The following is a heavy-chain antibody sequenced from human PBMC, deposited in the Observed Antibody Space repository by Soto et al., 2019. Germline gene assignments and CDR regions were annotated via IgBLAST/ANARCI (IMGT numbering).Heavy chain of an antibody. J-gene: IGHJ5*02. Sequence: QVQLVQSGAEVKKPGSSVKVSCKASGGTFNNHAINWVRQAPGQGLEWLGGIIPIFGTSNYAQKFQGRVTITADEATRTVYRELGCLRSEDRAEYSCVRGKRREIATILRHQWFGPGGQGTLVTDSS. CDR1: GGTFNNHA. D-gene: IGHD3-9*01. V-gene: IGHV1-69*01. CDR2: IIPIFGTS. CDR3: VRGKRREIATILRHQWFGP.